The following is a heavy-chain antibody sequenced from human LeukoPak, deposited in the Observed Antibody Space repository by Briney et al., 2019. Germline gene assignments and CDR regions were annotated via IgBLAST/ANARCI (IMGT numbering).Heavy chain of an antibody. Sequence: SETLSLTCAVYGGSFSGYYWSWIRQPPGKGLEWIGEINHSGSTNYNPPLKSRVIISVDTSKNQFSLKLSSVTAADTAVYYCARGTGRDYDILTGYSYYFDYWGQGTLVTVSS. CDR1: GGSFSGYY. CDR3: ARGTGRDYDILTGYSYYFDY. CDR2: INHSGST. V-gene: IGHV4-34*01. D-gene: IGHD3-9*01. J-gene: IGHJ4*02.